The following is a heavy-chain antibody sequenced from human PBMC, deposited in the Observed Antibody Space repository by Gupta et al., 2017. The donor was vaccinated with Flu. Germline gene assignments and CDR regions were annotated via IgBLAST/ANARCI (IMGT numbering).Heavy chain of an antibody. V-gene: IGHV1-69*06. Sequence: QVQLVQSGAEVKKPGSSVKVSCKAPGGTFNSFAISWVRQAPGQGLEWMGGIIPTFETPKYAQKFQGRVTITADKSTTTAYMEMSGLLSEDTAVYYCARPGGFTGYHLYFDSWGQGTLVTVSS. CDR1: GGTFNSFA. D-gene: IGHD5-12*01. CDR2: IIPTFETP. J-gene: IGHJ4*02. CDR3: ARPGGFTGYHLYFDS.